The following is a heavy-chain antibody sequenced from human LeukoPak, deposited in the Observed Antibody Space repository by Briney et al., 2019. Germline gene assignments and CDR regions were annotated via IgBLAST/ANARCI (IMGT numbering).Heavy chain of an antibody. CDR1: GGSISSGGYS. Sequence: SQTLSLTCAVSGGSISSGGYSWSWIRQPPGKGLEWIGYIYHSGSTYYNPSLKSRVTISVDTSKNQFSLRLSSVTAADTAVYYCARESEITMIKTWGQGTLVTVSS. V-gene: IGHV4-30-2*01. CDR3: ARESEITMIKT. J-gene: IGHJ4*02. CDR2: IYHSGST. D-gene: IGHD3-22*01.